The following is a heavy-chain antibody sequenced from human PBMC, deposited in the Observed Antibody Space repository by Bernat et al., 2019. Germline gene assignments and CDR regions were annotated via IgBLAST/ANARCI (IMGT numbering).Heavy chain of an antibody. Sequence: QVQLVESGGGVVQPGRSLRLSCAASGFTFSSYAMHWVRQAPGKGLEWVAVIPYDGSNKYYADSVKGRFTISRDNSKNTLYLQMNSLRAEDTAVYYCARDPSGGYFDWLLSWGQGTLVTVSS. CDR2: IPYDGSNK. V-gene: IGHV3-30-3*01. D-gene: IGHD3-9*01. J-gene: IGHJ5*02. CDR1: GFTFSSYA. CDR3: ARDPSGGYFDWLLS.